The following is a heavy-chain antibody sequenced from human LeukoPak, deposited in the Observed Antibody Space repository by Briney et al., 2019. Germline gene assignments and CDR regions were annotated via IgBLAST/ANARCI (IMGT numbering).Heavy chain of an antibody. J-gene: IGHJ3*02. CDR3: ARDQWWGTPLLGTDAFDI. D-gene: IGHD2-8*01. CDR1: GFTFSSYW. V-gene: IGHV3-7*01. Sequence: PGGSLRLSCAASGFTFSSYWMSWVRQAPGKGLEWVANIKQDGSEKYYLDSVKGRFTISRDNAKNSLYLQMKSLRDEDTALYYCARDQWWGTPLLGTDAFDIWGQGTMVTVSS. CDR2: IKQDGSEK.